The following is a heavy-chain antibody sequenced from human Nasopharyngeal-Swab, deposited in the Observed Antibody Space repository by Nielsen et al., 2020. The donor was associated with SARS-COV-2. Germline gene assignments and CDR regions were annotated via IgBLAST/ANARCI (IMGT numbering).Heavy chain of an antibody. V-gene: IGHV7-4-1*02. CDR3: ARDQDGSVYSFDY. CDR2: INTNTGNP. D-gene: IGHD3-22*01. CDR1: GYTFTSYA. Sequence: ASVKVSCKASGYTFTSYAMNWVRQAHGQGLGWMGWINTNTGNPTYAQGFTGRFVFSLDTSVSTAYLQNSSLKAEDTAVYYCARDQDGSVYSFDYCGQGSLVTASS. J-gene: IGHJ4*02.